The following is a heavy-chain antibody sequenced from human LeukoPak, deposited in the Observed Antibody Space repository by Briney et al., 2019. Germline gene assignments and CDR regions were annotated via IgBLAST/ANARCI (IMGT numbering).Heavy chain of an antibody. D-gene: IGHD3-22*01. J-gene: IGHJ3*02. CDR1: GYSFTSYW. V-gene: IGHV5-51*01. CDR3: ARQSPPPYYYDSSGYLDAFDI. Sequence: GESLKISCKGSGYSFTSYWIGWVRQMPGKGLEWMGIIYPGDSATRYSPSFQGQVTISADKSISTAYLQWSSLKASDTAMYYCARQSPPPYYYDSSGYLDAFDIWGQGTMVTVSS. CDR2: IYPGDSAT.